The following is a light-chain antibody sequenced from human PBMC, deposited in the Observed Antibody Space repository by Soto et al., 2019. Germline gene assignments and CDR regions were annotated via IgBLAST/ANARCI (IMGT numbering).Light chain of an antibody. CDR1: QSVSNNY. Sequence: EIVVTQSPGTLSLSPGERATLSCRASQSVSNNYLGWYQQKPGQAPRLLVYATSSRATGIPDRFSGSGSWTDFILTISSLQSEDFAVYYCQQYYDWPITFGQGTRLEIK. J-gene: IGKJ5*01. V-gene: IGKV3-20*01. CDR2: ATS. CDR3: QQYYDWPIT.